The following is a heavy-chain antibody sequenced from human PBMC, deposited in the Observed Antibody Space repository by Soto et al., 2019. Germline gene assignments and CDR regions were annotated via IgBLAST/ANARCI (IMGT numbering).Heavy chain of an antibody. J-gene: IGHJ4*02. CDR1: GFTFSIYA. Sequence: LRLSCAASGFTFSIYAMSWVRQAPGKGLEWVSTIGGSGGGTSYADFVRGRFTISRDNSKNTLYMQMNSLRAEDTAVYYCAKDAPGSGWLSDYWGQGTLITVSS. V-gene: IGHV3-23*01. CDR2: IGGSGGGT. CDR3: AKDAPGSGWLSDY. D-gene: IGHD3-22*01.